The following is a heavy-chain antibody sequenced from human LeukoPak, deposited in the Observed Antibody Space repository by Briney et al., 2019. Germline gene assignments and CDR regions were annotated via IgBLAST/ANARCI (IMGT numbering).Heavy chain of an antibody. Sequence: GGSLRLSCAASGFTFSSYGMHWVRQAPGKGLEWVTIISYDGSNKYYADSVKGRFTISRDNSKNTLYLQMNSLRTEDTAVYYCARGDKQLVFNRNKGGFDPWGQGTLVTVSS. D-gene: IGHD6-13*01. CDR2: ISYDGSNK. J-gene: IGHJ5*02. V-gene: IGHV3-30*03. CDR1: GFTFSSYG. CDR3: ARGDKQLVFNRNKGGFDP.